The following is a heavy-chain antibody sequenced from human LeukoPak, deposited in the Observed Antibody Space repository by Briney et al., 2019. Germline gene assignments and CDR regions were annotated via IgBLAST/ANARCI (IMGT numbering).Heavy chain of an antibody. Sequence: PGGSLRLSCAASGFTFGNHAMHWVRQAPGKGLEWMAVMSYDGRDKYHAESVKGRFTISRDNSKDALYLQMNSLRTEDTAVYHCARDPGNGGMDVWGQGTTVTVSS. CDR1: GFTFGNHA. J-gene: IGHJ6*02. CDR3: ARDPGNGGMDV. V-gene: IGHV3-30*03. CDR2: MSYDGRDK. D-gene: IGHD3-16*01.